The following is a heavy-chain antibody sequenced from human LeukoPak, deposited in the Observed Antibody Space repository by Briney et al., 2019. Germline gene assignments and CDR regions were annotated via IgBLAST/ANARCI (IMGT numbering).Heavy chain of an antibody. CDR2: IYPGDSDT. Sequence: GESLKISCKGSGYSFTSYWIGWVRQMPGKGLEWVGIIYPGDSDTRYSPSFQGQVTISVDKSITTAYLQWSSLKASDTAMYYCARRSTWYIDYWGQGTLVTVSS. CDR1: GYSFTSYW. V-gene: IGHV5-51*01. D-gene: IGHD6-13*01. J-gene: IGHJ4*02. CDR3: ARRSTWYIDY.